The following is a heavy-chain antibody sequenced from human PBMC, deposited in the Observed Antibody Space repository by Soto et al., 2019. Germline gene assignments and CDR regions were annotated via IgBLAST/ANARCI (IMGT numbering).Heavy chain of an antibody. D-gene: IGHD3-3*01. Sequence: PGGSLRLSCAASGFTFSSYSMNWVRQAPGKGLEWVSSISSSSSYIYYADSVKGRFTISRDNAKNSLYLQMNSLRAEDTAVYYCARGIFKEYYDFWSGYYHRLNWFDPWGQGTLVTVSS. V-gene: IGHV3-21*01. CDR1: GFTFSSYS. J-gene: IGHJ5*02. CDR2: ISSSSSYI. CDR3: ARGIFKEYYDFWSGYYHRLNWFDP.